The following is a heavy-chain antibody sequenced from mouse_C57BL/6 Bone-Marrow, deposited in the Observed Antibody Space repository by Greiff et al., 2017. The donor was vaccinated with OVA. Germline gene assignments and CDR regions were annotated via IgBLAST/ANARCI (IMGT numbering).Heavy chain of an antibody. V-gene: IGHV1-59*01. CDR3: AREAGGSLDY. Sequence: QVQLQQPGAELVRPGTSVKLSCKASGYTFTSYWMHWVKQRPGQGLEWIGVIDPSDSYTNYNQKFKGKATLTVDTSSSTAYMQLSSLTSEDSAVYYCAREAGGSLDYWGQGTTLTVSS. J-gene: IGHJ2*01. CDR1: GYTFTSYW. D-gene: IGHD1-1*01. CDR2: IDPSDSYT.